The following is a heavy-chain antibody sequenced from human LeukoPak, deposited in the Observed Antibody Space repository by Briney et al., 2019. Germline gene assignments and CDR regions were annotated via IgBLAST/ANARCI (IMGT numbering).Heavy chain of an antibody. CDR2: ISGSGGTT. CDR3: AKHHCSSTSCYRVFDF. J-gene: IGHJ4*02. Sequence: GGSLRLSCAASGFTFRSDAMSWVRQAPGKGLEWVSGISGSGGTTYYADSVKGRFTISRDNSKNTLYLQMNSLRAEDTAVYYCAKHHCSSTSCYRVFDFWAREPWSPSPQ. V-gene: IGHV3-23*01. CDR1: GFTFRSDA. D-gene: IGHD2-2*02.